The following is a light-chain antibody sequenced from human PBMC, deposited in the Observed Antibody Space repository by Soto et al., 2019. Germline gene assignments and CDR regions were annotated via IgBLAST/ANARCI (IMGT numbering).Light chain of an antibody. CDR3: QQYNSYRIT. J-gene: IGKJ5*01. Sequence: DIEMTQSPSPLSASVGDRVTITCRASQSISSWLAWYQQKPGKAPKLLIYDASSLESGVPSRFSGSGSGTEFTLTISSLQPDDFATYYCQQYNSYRITFGQGTRLEIK. CDR2: DAS. CDR1: QSISSW. V-gene: IGKV1-5*01.